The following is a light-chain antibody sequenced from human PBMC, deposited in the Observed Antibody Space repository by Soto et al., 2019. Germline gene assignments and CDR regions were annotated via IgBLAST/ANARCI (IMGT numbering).Light chain of an antibody. CDR2: EGS. Sequence: QSVLTQPASVSGSPGQSITISCTGTSSDVGSYNHVSWYQQHPGKAPKLMIYEGSKRPSGVSNRFSGSKSGNTASLTISGLQAEDEADYYCCSYAGSSTPVVFGGGTKVTVL. CDR3: CSYAGSSTPVV. V-gene: IGLV2-23*01. CDR1: SSDVGSYNH. J-gene: IGLJ2*01.